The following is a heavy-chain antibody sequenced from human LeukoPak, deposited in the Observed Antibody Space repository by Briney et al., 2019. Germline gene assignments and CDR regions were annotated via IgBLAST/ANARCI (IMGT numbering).Heavy chain of an antibody. V-gene: IGHV4-59*01. CDR2: IYYSGST. Sequence: SETLSLTCTVSGGSISSYYWSWIRQPPGKGLEWIGYIYYSGSTNYNPSLKSRVTISVDTSKNQFSLRLSSVTAADTAVYYCARVTGYVVEDYFDYWGQGTLVTVSS. CDR1: GGSISSYY. CDR3: ARVTGYVVEDYFDY. J-gene: IGHJ4*02. D-gene: IGHD2-21*01.